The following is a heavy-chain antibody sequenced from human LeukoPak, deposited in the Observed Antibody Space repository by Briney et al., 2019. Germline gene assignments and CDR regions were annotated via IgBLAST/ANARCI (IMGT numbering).Heavy chain of an antibody. CDR3: ARDLIDGYNHHWLDP. CDR2: INPNTGGT. J-gene: IGHJ5*02. Sequence: ASVKVSCKASGYTFTGYCMHWVRQAPGQGLEWMGWINPNTGGTNYAQKFQGRVTLTRDTSSSTAYMELSSLRSDDTALYYCARDLIDGYNHHWLDPWGQGTLVSVAS. CDR1: GYTFTGYC. V-gene: IGHV1-2*02. D-gene: IGHD5-24*01.